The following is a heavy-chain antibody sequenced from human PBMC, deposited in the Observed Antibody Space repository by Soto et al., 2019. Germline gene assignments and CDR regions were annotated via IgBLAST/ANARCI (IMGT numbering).Heavy chain of an antibody. CDR1: GGSISSGDYY. J-gene: IGHJ4*02. D-gene: IGHD3-22*01. Sequence: KPSETLSLTCTVSGGSISSGDYYWSWIRQPPGKGLEWIGYIYYSGSTYYNPSLKSRVTISVDTSKNQFSLKLSSVTAADTAVYYCAREGPKRNYYDSSGSFDYWGQGTLVTVSS. V-gene: IGHV4-30-4*01. CDR3: AREGPKRNYYDSSGSFDY. CDR2: IYYSGST.